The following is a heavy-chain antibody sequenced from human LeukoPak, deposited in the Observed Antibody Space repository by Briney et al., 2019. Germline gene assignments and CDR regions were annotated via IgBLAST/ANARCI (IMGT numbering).Heavy chain of an antibody. D-gene: IGHD6-13*01. CDR3: ARVNSSSWYSPELLDY. Sequence: ASVKVSCKASGCTFTSYGISWVRQAPGQGLEWMGWISAYNGNTNYAQKLQGRVTMTTDTSTSTAYMELRSLRSDDTAVYYCARVNSSSWYSPELLDYWGQGTLVTVSS. CDR1: GCTFTSYG. CDR2: ISAYNGNT. V-gene: IGHV1-18*01. J-gene: IGHJ4*02.